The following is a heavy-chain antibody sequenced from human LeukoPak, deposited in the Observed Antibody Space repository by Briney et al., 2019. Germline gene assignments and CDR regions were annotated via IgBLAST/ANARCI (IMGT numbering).Heavy chain of an antibody. V-gene: IGHV3-21*01. CDR1: GFTFSTYG. CDR3: ARAYCSSISCYYYFDY. Sequence: GGSLRLSCAASGFTFSTYGMNWVRQAPGKGLEWVSSISSSSSHIYYADSVKGRFTISRDNAKNSLYLRMNSLRAEDTAVYYCARAYCSSISCYYYFDYWGQGTLVTVSS. CDR2: ISSSSSHI. D-gene: IGHD2-2*01. J-gene: IGHJ4*02.